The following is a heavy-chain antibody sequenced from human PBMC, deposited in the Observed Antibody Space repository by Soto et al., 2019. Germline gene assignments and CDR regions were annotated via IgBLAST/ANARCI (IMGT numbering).Heavy chain of an antibody. CDR1: GVTVSSSA. J-gene: IGHJ1*01. CDR3: AKDYRTFTGIAARTLQH. V-gene: IGHV3-23*01. D-gene: IGHD6-6*01. Sequence: PGGSLGLACAASGVTVSSSAMSWVCQAPGKGLEWVSAISGSGGSTYYADSVKGRFTISRDNSKNTLYLQMNSLRAEDTAVYYCAKDYRTFTGIAARTLQHWGQGTLVTVSS. CDR2: ISGSGGST.